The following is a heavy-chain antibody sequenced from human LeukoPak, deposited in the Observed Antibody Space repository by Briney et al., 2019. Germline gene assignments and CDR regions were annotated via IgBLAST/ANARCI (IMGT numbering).Heavy chain of an antibody. CDR3: ARGGYDFWSGYRRNWFDP. V-gene: IGHV4-30-2*01. Sequence: PSQTLSLTCTVSGGSISSGGYYWSWIRQPPGKGLEWIGEINHSGSTNYNPSLKSRVTISVDTSKNQFSLKLSSVTAADTAVYYCARGGYDFWSGYRRNWFDPWGQGTLVTVSS. CDR2: INHSGST. CDR1: GGSISSGGYY. J-gene: IGHJ5*02. D-gene: IGHD3-3*01.